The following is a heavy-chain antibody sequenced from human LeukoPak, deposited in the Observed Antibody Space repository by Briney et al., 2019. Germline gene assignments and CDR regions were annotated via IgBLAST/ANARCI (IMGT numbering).Heavy chain of an antibody. J-gene: IGHJ4*02. CDR3: ARTEGYCSSTSCYAFDY. CDR2: IYYSGST. V-gene: IGHV4-59*06. CDR1: GGSISSYY. Sequence: SETLSLTCTVSGGSISSYYWSWIRQPAGKGLEWIGYIYYSGSTYYNPSLKSRVTISVDTSKNQFSLKLSSVTVADTAVYYCARTEGYCSSTSCYAFDYWGQGTLVTVSS. D-gene: IGHD2-2*01.